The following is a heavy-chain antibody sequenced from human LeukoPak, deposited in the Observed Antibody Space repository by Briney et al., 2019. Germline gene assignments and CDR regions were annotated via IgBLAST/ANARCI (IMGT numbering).Heavy chain of an antibody. Sequence: GASVKVSCKASGYTFTGYYMHWVRQAPGQGLEWMGWINPNSGGTNYAQKFQGRVTMTRDTSISTAYMELSRLKSDDTAVYYCARGPDYYGSSTYYAYWGQGTLVTVSS. CDR1: GYTFTGYY. D-gene: IGHD3-10*01. CDR2: INPNSGGT. J-gene: IGHJ4*02. CDR3: ARGPDYYGSSTYYAY. V-gene: IGHV1-2*02.